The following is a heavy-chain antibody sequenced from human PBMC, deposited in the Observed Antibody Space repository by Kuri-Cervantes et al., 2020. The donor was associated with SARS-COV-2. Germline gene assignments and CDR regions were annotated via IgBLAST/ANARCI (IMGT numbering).Heavy chain of an antibody. D-gene: IGHD4-23*01. Sequence: GGSLRLSCAASGFTFSAYAMSWVRQAPGRGLEWVSGISDSGINTYYPDSVRGRFTISRDNSKNMLYLQMHSLRVEDTAVYYRAKARPSGGYWGQGTLVTVSS. CDR1: GFTFSAYA. CDR2: ISDSGINT. V-gene: IGHV3-23*01. J-gene: IGHJ4*02. CDR3: AKARPSGGY.